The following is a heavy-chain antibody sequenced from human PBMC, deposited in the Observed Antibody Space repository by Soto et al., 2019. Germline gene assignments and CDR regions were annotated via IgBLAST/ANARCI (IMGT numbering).Heavy chain of an antibody. CDR1: GGSTSSYY. D-gene: IGHD2-8*01. J-gene: IGHJ4*02. CDR2: IYYSGST. Sequence: SETLSLTCTVSGGSTSSYYWSWIRQPPGKGLEWIGYIYYSGSTNYNPSLKSRVTISVDMSKNQFSLKLSSVTAADTAVYYCARGAPIDAFGYWGQGTLVTVSS. V-gene: IGHV4-59*01. CDR3: ARGAPIDAFGY.